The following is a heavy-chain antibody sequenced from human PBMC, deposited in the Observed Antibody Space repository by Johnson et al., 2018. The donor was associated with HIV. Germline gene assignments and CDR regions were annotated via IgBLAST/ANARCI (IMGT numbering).Heavy chain of an antibody. V-gene: IGHV3-23*04. Sequence: VQLVESGGGLVQPGGSLRPSCAVSGFTFSSYAMSWVRQAPGKGLEWVSTISGSGSSTYYADSVKGRFTISRDNAKNSLYLQMNSLRAEDTALYYCARGGLGYQNIHDPFDIWGQGTMVTVSS. CDR3: ARGGLGYQNIHDPFDI. CDR2: ISGSGSST. D-gene: IGHD2-2*01. CDR1: GFTFSSYA. J-gene: IGHJ3*02.